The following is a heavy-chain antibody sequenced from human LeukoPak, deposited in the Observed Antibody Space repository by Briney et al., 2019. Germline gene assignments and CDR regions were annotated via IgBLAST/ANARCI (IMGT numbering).Heavy chain of an antibody. CDR3: ARTYSSGWYTFDY. Sequence: GSLRLSCAASGFTFSDYYMSWIRQAPGKGLEWVSYISSSGSTIYYADSVKGRFTISRDNAKNSLYLQMNSLRAEDTAVYYCARTYSSGWYTFDYWGQGTLVTVSS. D-gene: IGHD6-19*01. CDR2: ISSSGSTI. J-gene: IGHJ4*02. V-gene: IGHV3-11*01. CDR1: GFTFSDYY.